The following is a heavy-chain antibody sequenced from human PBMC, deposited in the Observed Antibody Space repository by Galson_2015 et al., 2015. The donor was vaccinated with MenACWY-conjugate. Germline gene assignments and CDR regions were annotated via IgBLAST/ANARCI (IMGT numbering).Heavy chain of an antibody. CDR1: GGTFSSYA. J-gene: IGHJ4*02. CDR2: IIPIFGTA. V-gene: IGHV1-69*13. Sequence: SVKVSCKASGGTFSSYAISWVRQAPGQGLEWMGGIIPIFGTANYAQKFQGRVTITADESTSTAYMELSSLRSEDTAVYYCARGVSSGLRPGYFDYWGQGTLVTVSS. D-gene: IGHD3-22*01. CDR3: ARGVSSGLRPGYFDY.